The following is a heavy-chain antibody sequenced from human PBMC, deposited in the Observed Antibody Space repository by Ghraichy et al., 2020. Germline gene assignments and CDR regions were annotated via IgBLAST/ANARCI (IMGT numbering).Heavy chain of an antibody. J-gene: IGHJ6*03. Sequence: SETLSLTCTVSGGSISSSSYYWGWIRQSPGKGLEWIGSIHYSGSTYDNPSLKSRVTKSVDTSKNQFSLKLNSVTAADTAVYYCARQRRYFGSGGNYYYYYYLDVWGKGTTVTVSS. CDR2: IHYSGST. CDR1: GGSISSSSYY. D-gene: IGHD3-10*01. V-gene: IGHV4-39*01. CDR3: ARQRRYFGSGGNYYYYYYLDV.